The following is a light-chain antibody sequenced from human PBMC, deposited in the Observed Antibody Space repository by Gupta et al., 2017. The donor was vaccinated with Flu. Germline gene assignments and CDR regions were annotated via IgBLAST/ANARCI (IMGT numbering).Light chain of an antibody. CDR3: GQYFASIS. V-gene: IGKV4-1*01. CDR1: QNLLYNSDKKTY. CDR2: WAS. J-gene: IGKJ3*01. Sequence: DIVLTQSPDSLAVSLGERATINCKSSQNLLYNSDKKTYLAWYQHKPGQPPKLIIYWASTRESGGLDRFSSGGSLXDFSRTXTSRQAADVAVYSSGQYFASISFGXATKVEIK.